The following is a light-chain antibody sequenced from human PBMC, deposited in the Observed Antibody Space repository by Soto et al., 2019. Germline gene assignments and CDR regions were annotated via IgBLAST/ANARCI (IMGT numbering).Light chain of an antibody. CDR3: QQYGSSPWT. CDR2: GAS. V-gene: IGKV3-20*01. J-gene: IGKJ1*01. Sequence: EIVLTQSPGTLSLSPGERATLSCRASQSVSSFYLAWYQQKPGQAPRLLIYGASSRATGIPDRFSGSGSVTDFTLTISRLEPEDFAVYYCQQYGSSPWTFGQGTKVELK. CDR1: QSVSSFY.